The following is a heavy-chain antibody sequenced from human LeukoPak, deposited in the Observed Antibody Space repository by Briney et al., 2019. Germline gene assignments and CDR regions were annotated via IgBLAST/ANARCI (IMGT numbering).Heavy chain of an antibody. V-gene: IGHV4-39*01. CDR1: GGSISSSSYY. CDR3: ARLDYGTLYP. CDR2: IYYSGIT. D-gene: IGHD3-16*01. J-gene: IGHJ5*02. Sequence: SETLSLXCTVSGGSISSSSYYWAWIRQPPGKGLEWIGSIYYSGITYYNPSLKSRVTISVDTSKNQFSLKLSSVTAADTAVYFCARLDYGTLYPWGQGTLVTVSS.